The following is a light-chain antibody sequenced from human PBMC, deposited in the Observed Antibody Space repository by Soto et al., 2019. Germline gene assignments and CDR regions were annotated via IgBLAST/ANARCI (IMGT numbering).Light chain of an antibody. CDR1: QSVSGSY. CDR3: QQYGNSPYT. CDR2: GAS. J-gene: IGKJ2*01. Sequence: ETVLTQSPGTLSLSPGERATLSCRASQSVSGSYLAWYRQKPGQAPRLLIYGASSRATGIPDRFSGSGSGTDFTLTISRLEPEDFAVYYCQQYGNSPYTFGQGTKLEIK. V-gene: IGKV3-20*01.